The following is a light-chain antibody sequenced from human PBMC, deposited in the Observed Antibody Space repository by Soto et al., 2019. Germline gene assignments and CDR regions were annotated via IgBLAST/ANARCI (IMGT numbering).Light chain of an antibody. CDR3: QQYNNWPPIT. V-gene: IGKV3-15*01. Sequence: EIVMTQSPATLSVSPGERATLSCRASHSVKINLAWYQQKPGQAPRLLIYGAFTRATGIPARFSGSESGTEFTLTISNLQSEYFAVYYCQQYNNWPPITFGQGTRVEIK. CDR1: HSVKIN. CDR2: GAF. J-gene: IGKJ5*01.